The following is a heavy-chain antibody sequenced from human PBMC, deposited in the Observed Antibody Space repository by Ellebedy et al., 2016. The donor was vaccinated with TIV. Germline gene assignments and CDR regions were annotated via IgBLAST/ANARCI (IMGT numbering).Heavy chain of an antibody. CDR3: VRDLFGDYYLF. V-gene: IGHV1-18*04. CDR2: ISTYNGRT. Sequence: AASVKVSCKTSGYTFTTFGVSWIRQAPGQGPEWKGWISTYNGRTDFPEKFLGRLNLSTDTSTSTVYMELKSLTSDETAVYYCVRDLFGDYYLFWGQGTLVTVSS. CDR1: GYTFTTFG. D-gene: IGHD3-10*02. J-gene: IGHJ4*02.